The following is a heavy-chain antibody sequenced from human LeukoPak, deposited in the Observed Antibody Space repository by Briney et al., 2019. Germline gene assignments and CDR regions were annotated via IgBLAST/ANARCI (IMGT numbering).Heavy chain of an antibody. CDR1: GITFSSYW. D-gene: IGHD3-22*01. CDR2: IKQDGSEK. V-gene: IGHV3-7*01. J-gene: IGHJ4*02. CDR3: ARDGTRLHTMLVVN. Sequence: GGSLRLSCAASGITFSSYWMSWVRQAPGKGLEWVANIKQDGSEKYYVDSVKGRFTISRDNAKNSLYLQMNSLRAEDTAVYYCARDGTRLHTMLVVNWGQGTLVTVSS.